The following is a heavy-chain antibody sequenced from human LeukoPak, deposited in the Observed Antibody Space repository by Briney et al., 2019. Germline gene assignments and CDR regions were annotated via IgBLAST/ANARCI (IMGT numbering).Heavy chain of an antibody. J-gene: IGHJ3*02. CDR1: GFTVSSNY. Sequence: PGGSLRLSCAASGFTVSSNYMSWVRQAPGKGLEWVPVIYSGGSTYYADSVKGRFTISRDNSKNTLYLQMNSLRAEDTAVYYCAREGFMGAFDIWGQGTMVTVSS. CDR2: IYSGGST. D-gene: IGHD3-16*01. V-gene: IGHV3-53*01. CDR3: AREGFMGAFDI.